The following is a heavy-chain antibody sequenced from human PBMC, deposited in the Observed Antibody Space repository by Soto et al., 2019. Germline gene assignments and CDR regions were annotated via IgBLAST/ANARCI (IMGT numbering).Heavy chain of an antibody. CDR1: GFPFSTYG. CDR2: IWSDGGNK. D-gene: IGHD2-2*01. J-gene: IGHJ4*02. CDR3: ASRSPALDY. Sequence: GGSLRLSCAASGFPFSTYGMHWVRQAPGKGLEWVAVIWSDGGNKYYADSVKGRFTISRDNSKNILYLQMNSLRAEDTAVYYCASRSPALDYWGQGTLVTVSS. V-gene: IGHV3-33*01.